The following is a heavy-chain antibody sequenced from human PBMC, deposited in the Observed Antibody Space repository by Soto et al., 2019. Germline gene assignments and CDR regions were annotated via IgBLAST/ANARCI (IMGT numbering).Heavy chain of an antibody. CDR2: IKPDGSEK. D-gene: IGHD3-22*01. V-gene: IGHV3-7*01. CDR1: GFPFSSYW. Sequence: GGSLRLSCAASGFPFSSYWMSWVRQAPGKGLEWVANIKPDGSEKYYVDSVKGRFTISRDNAKTSLYLQMNSPRAEDSALYFCVRGGYFFNDWGQGTLVTVSS. CDR3: VRGGYFFND. J-gene: IGHJ4*02.